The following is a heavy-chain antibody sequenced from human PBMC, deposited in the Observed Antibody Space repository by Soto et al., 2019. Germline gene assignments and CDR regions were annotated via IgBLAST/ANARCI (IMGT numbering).Heavy chain of an antibody. V-gene: IGHV3-48*03. CDR2: ISSSGSTI. D-gene: IGHD6-13*01. J-gene: IGHJ6*02. Sequence: GGSLRLSCAASGFTFSSYGMNWVRQAPGKGLEWVSYISSSGSTIYYADSVKGRFTISRDNAKNSLYLQMNSLRAEDTAVYYCAGAQDSSLYYYYYGMDVWGQGTTVTVSS. CDR3: AGAQDSSLYYYYYGMDV. CDR1: GFTFSSYG.